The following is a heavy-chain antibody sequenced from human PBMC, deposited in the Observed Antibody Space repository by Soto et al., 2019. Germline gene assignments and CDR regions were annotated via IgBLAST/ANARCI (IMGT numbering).Heavy chain of an antibody. Sequence: GGSLRLSCAASGFTFSSYSMNWVRQAPGKGLEWVSYISSSSSTIYYADSVKGRFTISRDNAKNSLYLQMNSLRAEDTAVYYCAREAPIHYYYYYMDVSGKGTTVTVSS. V-gene: IGHV3-48*01. CDR2: ISSSSSTI. CDR1: GFTFSSYS. CDR3: AREAPIHYYYYYMDV. D-gene: IGHD2-21*01. J-gene: IGHJ6*03.